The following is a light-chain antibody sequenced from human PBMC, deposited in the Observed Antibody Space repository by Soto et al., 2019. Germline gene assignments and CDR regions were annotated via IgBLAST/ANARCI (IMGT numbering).Light chain of an antibody. CDR2: KVS. CDR1: QHLLHSNGYNY. V-gene: IGKV2-30*02. CDR3: MQGKHWPIT. Sequence: MTPSKVSLPATPGEPASISCMPHQHLLHSNGYNYLDWYLQKPGQSPRRLIYKVSNRDSGVPARFSGSGSGTDFALKISRVEAEDVGVYYCMQGKHWPITFGQGTLLEIK. J-gene: IGKJ5*01.